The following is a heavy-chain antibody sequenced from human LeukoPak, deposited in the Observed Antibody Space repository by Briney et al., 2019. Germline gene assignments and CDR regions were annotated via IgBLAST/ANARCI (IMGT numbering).Heavy chain of an antibody. CDR2: VNHSGFT. V-gene: IGHV4-34*09. D-gene: IGHD5-12*01. J-gene: IGHJ5*02. CDR1: GGPFNGYF. Sequence: SETLSLTCAVSGGPFNGYFWTWIRQPPGKGLEWIGEVNHSGFTNYNPSLKSRVTISVDTSKNQFSLKLGSVTAADTAVYYCARAPAGYSGYDGWFDPWGQGTLVTVSS. CDR3: ARAPAGYSGYDGWFDP.